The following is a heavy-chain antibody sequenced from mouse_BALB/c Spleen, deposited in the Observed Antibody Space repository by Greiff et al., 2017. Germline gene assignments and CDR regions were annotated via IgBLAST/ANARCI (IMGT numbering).Heavy chain of an antibody. CDR1: GFNIKDTY. CDR2: IDPANGNT. V-gene: IGHV14-3*02. D-gene: IGHD1-1*01. CDR3: ARVSSYSYYAMDY. J-gene: IGHJ4*01. Sequence: EVQLQESGAELVKPGASVKLSCTASGFNIKDTYMHWVKQRPEQGLEWIGRIDPANGNTKYDPKFQGKATITADTSSNTAYLQLSSLTSEDTAVYYCARVSSYSYYAMDYWGQGTSVTVSS.